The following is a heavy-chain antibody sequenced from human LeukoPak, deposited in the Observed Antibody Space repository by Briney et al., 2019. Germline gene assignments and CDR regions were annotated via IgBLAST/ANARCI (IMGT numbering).Heavy chain of an antibody. D-gene: IGHD4-17*01. Sequence: GGFLRLSCAASGITVSSNYMSWVRQAPGKGLEWVSVIYRGGSTYYADSVKGRFTISRDNSKNTLYLQMNSLRAEDTAVYYCAKRATVTTRYFDYWGQGTLVTVSS. V-gene: IGHV3-66*04. J-gene: IGHJ4*02. CDR2: IYRGGST. CDR3: AKRATVTTRYFDY. CDR1: GITVSSNY.